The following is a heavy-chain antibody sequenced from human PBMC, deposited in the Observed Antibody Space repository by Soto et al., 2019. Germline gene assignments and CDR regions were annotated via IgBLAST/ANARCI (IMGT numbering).Heavy chain of an antibody. V-gene: IGHV3-23*01. CDR2: ITTSGDIT. CDR3: TKGDSSGFFDPSTGYSTPDH. Sequence: DVQLFESGGGLVAPGESLRPSCAASGFIFKDFAMSWVRQAPGRGLEWGSTITTSGDITYSPDSVRGRFTISRDNSPNTLFLQMSSLRGDDTATYYCTKGDSSGFFDPSTGYSTPDHWGQGTLVTVSS. D-gene: IGHD2-15*01. J-gene: IGHJ5*02. CDR1: GFIFKDFA.